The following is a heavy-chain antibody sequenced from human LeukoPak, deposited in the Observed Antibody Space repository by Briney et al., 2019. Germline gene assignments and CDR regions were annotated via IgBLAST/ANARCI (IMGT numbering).Heavy chain of an antibody. Sequence: ASVKVSCKASGCTFNSYAISWVRQAPGQGLEWMGGIIPIFGTANYAQKVQGRVTITTDESTTTAYMELSSLRSEDTAVYYCARARSPSSGYLLRDHNWFDPWGQGTLVTVSS. D-gene: IGHD3-22*01. J-gene: IGHJ5*02. CDR2: IIPIFGTA. V-gene: IGHV1-69*05. CDR3: ARARSPSSGYLLRDHNWFDP. CDR1: GCTFNSYA.